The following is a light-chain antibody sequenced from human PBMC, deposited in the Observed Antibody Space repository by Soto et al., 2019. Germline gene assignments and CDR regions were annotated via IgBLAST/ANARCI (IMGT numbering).Light chain of an antibody. CDR1: QSISSW. Sequence: DLQMTQSPSTLSAYVGDRVTITCRASQSISSWLAWYQQKPGKAPKLQIYKASSLESGVPSRFSGSGSGTEFTLTISILQPDDFATYYCQQYNSYSRTFGHGTKLEIK. CDR3: QQYNSYSRT. CDR2: KAS. J-gene: IGKJ2*01. V-gene: IGKV1-5*03.